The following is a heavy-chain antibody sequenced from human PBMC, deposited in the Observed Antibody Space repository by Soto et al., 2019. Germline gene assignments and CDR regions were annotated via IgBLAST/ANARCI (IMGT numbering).Heavy chain of an antibody. D-gene: IGHD3-9*01. CDR2: IYPGDSDT. CDR1: GYSFTSYW. Sequence: PGESLKISCKGSGYSFTSYWIGWVRQMPGKGLEWMGIIYPGDSDTRYSPSFQGQVTISADKSISTVYLQWSSLKASDTAMYYCATTILTGYYYYGMEDWGQGTTVTVSS. V-gene: IGHV5-51*01. J-gene: IGHJ6*02. CDR3: ATTILTGYYYYGMED.